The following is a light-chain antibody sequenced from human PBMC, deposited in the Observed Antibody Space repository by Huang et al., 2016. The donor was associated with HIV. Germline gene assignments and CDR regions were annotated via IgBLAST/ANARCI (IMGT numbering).Light chain of an antibody. Sequence: DIVMTQSPDSLTVSLGERATIHCKSSQSLLYNSNNKNYLNWYQQKPGQPPKLLIYWASAREPGVPDRFSGSGSGTNFALTISSLQAEDVAVYYCQQYYSSLWTFGQGTKVEIK. CDR1: QSLLYNSNNKNY. CDR2: WAS. V-gene: IGKV4-1*01. CDR3: QQYYSSLWT. J-gene: IGKJ1*01.